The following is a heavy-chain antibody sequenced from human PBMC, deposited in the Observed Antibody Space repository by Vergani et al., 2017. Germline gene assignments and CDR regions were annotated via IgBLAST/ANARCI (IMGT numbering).Heavy chain of an antibody. CDR1: GFSLSTSGVG. CDR3: AHRRRNWGAEDFDY. D-gene: IGHD7-27*01. V-gene: IGHV2-5*02. J-gene: IGHJ4*02. CDR2: IYWDDDK. Sequence: QITLKESGPTLVKPTQTLTLTCTFSGFSLSTSGVGVGWIRQPPGKALEWLALIYWDDDKRYSPSLKSRLTITKDTSKNQWVLTMTNRDPVDTATYDCAHRRRNWGAEDFDYWGQGTLVTVSS.